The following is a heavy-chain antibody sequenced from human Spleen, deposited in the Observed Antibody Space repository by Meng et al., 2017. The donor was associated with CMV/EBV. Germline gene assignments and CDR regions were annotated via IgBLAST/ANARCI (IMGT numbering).Heavy chain of an antibody. CDR2: IYSGGAT. CDR1: GFTFSSYE. D-gene: IGHD6-6*01. V-gene: IGHV3-53*01. Sequence: GESLKISCAASGFTFSSYEMNWVRQASGKGLEWVSIIYSGGATYYADSVEGRFTISRDNSENTVYLQMNSLRAEDTAVYYCARSIAAVYGMDVWGQGTTVTVSS. CDR3: ARSIAAVYGMDV. J-gene: IGHJ6*02.